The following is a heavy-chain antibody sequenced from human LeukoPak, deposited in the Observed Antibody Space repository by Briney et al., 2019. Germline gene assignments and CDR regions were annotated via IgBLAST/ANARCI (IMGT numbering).Heavy chain of an antibody. J-gene: IGHJ4*02. CDR2: ITSNSSHV. D-gene: IGHD1-26*01. Sequence: NAGGCLRLSCAVSAFTLNNAWMRWVRQAQGEVQEWVTAITSNSSHVHYADSEKGRYTIYGADAKNSGCLQMNRLGAEDAAVYYWASGSYYVDCGGQGTLVT. V-gene: IGHV3-21*01. CDR1: AFTLNNAW. CDR3: ASGSYYVDC.